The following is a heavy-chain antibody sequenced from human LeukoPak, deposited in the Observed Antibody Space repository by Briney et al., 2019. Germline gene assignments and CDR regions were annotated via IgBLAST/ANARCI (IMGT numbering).Heavy chain of an antibody. CDR2: INPSSGST. D-gene: IGHD3-3*01. V-gene: IGHV1-46*01. J-gene: IGHJ4*02. CDR3: ARNRGFGLGVFDY. Sequence: VASVKVSCKASGYIFTTYYMNWVRQATGQGLEWMGIINPSSGSTSYAQKFQGRVTMTRDTSISTAYMELSSLRSEDTAVYYCARNRGFGLGVFDYWGQGTLVTVSS. CDR1: GYIFTTYY.